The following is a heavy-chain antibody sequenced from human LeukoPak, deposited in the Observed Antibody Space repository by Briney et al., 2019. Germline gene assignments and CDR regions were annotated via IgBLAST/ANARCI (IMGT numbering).Heavy chain of an antibody. CDR1: GGSISSSSYY. V-gene: IGHV4-39*07. J-gene: IGHJ4*02. Sequence: KPSETLSLTCTVSGGSISSSSYYWGWIRQPPGKGLEWIGSIYYSGSTYYNPSLKSRVTISVDTSKNQFSLKLSSVTAADTAVYYCARRDDYSSLGFDYWGQGTLVTVSS. D-gene: IGHD4-11*01. CDR2: IYYSGST. CDR3: ARRDDYSSLGFDY.